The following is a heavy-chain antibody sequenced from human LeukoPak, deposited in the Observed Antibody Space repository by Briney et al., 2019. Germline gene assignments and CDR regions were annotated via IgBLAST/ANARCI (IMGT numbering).Heavy chain of an antibody. J-gene: IGHJ4*02. CDR1: GYTFTSYG. CDR3: ARGKPVYFYGPGSYLASPFDS. D-gene: IGHD3-10*01. V-gene: IGHV1-18*01. CDR2: ISTYNGNA. Sequence: ASVKVSCRASGYTFTSYGISWVRQAPGQGLEWMGWISTYNGNANYAQMLQGRITTTTDTSTSTAYMELRSLRSDDTAVYYCARGKPVYFYGPGSYLASPFDSWGQGTLVTVSS.